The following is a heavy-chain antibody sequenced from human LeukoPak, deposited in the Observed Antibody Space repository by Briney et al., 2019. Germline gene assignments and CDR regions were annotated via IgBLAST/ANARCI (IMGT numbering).Heavy chain of an antibody. CDR2: IYSGGST. CDR3: ARVDLYGNDAFDI. Sequence: PGGSLRLSCAASGFTVSSSYMSWVRQAPGKGLEWVPVIYSGGSTYYADSVKGRFTISRDNSKNTLYLQMNSLRAEDTAVYYCARVDLYGNDAFDIWGQGTMVTVSS. J-gene: IGHJ3*02. V-gene: IGHV3-53*01. CDR1: GFTVSSSY. D-gene: IGHD2-8*01.